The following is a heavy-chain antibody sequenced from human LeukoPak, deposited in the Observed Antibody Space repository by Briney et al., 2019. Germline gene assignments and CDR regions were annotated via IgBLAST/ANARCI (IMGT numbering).Heavy chain of an antibody. CDR3: AKFMGWEGSPPDY. CDR1: GFTFSSYA. J-gene: IGHJ4*02. Sequence: PGGSLRLSCAASGFTFSSYAMSWVRQAPGKGLEWVSVIHSGGSTYYADSVKGRFTISRDNSKNTLYLQMNSLRAEDTAVYYCAKFMGWEGSPPDYWGQGTLVAVSS. CDR2: IHSGGST. D-gene: IGHD1-26*01. V-gene: IGHV3-66*02.